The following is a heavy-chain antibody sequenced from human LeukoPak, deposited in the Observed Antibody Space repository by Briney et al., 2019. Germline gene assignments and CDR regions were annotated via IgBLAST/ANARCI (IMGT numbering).Heavy chain of an antibody. CDR1: GYTFTSYY. J-gene: IGHJ3*02. Sequence: GASVKVSCKASGYTFTSYYMHWVRQAPGQGLEWMGIINPSGGSTSYAQKFQGRVTMTRDTSTSTVYMELSSLRSDDTAVYYCARDNINMVRGDAFDIWGQGTLVTVSS. V-gene: IGHV1-46*01. CDR3: ARDNINMVRGDAFDI. D-gene: IGHD3-10*01. CDR2: INPSGGST.